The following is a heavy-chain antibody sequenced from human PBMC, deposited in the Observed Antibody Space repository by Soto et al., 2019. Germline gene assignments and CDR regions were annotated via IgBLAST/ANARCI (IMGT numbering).Heavy chain of an antibody. J-gene: IGHJ4*02. D-gene: IGHD4-4*01. Sequence: EVQLVESGGGLVQPGGSLRLSCAASGFTFSSYSMNWVRQAPGKGLEWVSYISSGSDTIYYADSVKGRFTISRDNAKNSLYLQMNSLRAEDTALYYCVRDWSVTTGGSDLGDCWGQGTLVTVSS. V-gene: IGHV3-48*01. CDR2: ISSGSDTI. CDR1: GFTFSSYS. CDR3: VRDWSVTTGGSDLGDC.